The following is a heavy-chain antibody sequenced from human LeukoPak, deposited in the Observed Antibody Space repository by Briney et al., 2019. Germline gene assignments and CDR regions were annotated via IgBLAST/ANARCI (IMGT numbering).Heavy chain of an antibody. CDR3: ARDLEPYSSGWKY. D-gene: IGHD6-19*01. V-gene: IGHV1-69*13. CDR1: GYTFSSYA. CDR2: IIPIFGTA. Sequence: SVKVSCKASGYTFSSYAISWVRQAPGQGLEWMGGIIPIFGTANYAQKFQGRVTITADESTSTAYMELSSLRSEDTAVYYCARDLEPYSSGWKYWGQGTLVTVSS. J-gene: IGHJ4*02.